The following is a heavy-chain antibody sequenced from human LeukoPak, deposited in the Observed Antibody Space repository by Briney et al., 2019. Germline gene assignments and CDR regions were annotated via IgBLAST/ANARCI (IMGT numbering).Heavy chain of an antibody. CDR1: GFTFSSYV. J-gene: IGHJ4*02. CDR2: IRYDGSNK. Sequence: GGSLRLSCAASGFTFSSYVMHWVRQAAGKGLKWVAFIRYDGSNKYYAASVKGRFTISRDNSKNTLYLQMNSLRAEDTAVYSCAKGYYGSGSYGWFDYWGQGTLVTVSS. CDR3: AKGYYGSGSYGWFDY. D-gene: IGHD3-10*01. V-gene: IGHV3-30*02.